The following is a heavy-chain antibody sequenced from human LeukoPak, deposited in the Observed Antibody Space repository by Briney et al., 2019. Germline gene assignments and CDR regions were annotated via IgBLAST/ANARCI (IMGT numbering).Heavy chain of an antibody. CDR3: AREGLRYGDYEY. D-gene: IGHD4-17*01. Sequence: PGGSLRLSCAASGFTFSSYSMNWVRQAPGKGLEWVSSISSSSGYIYYADSVKGRFTISRDNAKNSLYLQMNSLRAEDTAVYYCAREGLRYGDYEYWGQGTLVTVSS. CDR1: GFTFSSYS. CDR2: ISSSSGYI. J-gene: IGHJ4*02. V-gene: IGHV3-21*01.